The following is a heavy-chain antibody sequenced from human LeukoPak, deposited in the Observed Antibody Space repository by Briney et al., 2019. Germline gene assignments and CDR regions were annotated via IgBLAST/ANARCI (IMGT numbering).Heavy chain of an antibody. CDR3: ARAVTGGYSSSWYGSPFDY. CDR1: GYTFTSYG. Sequence: GPSVKVSCKASGYTFTSYGISWVRQAPGQGLEWMGCISAYNGNTNYAQKLQGRVTITTDTSTSTAYMELRSLRSDDTAVYYCARAVTGGYSSSWYGSPFDYWGQGTLVTVSS. J-gene: IGHJ4*02. CDR2: ISAYNGNT. D-gene: IGHD6-13*01. V-gene: IGHV1-18*01.